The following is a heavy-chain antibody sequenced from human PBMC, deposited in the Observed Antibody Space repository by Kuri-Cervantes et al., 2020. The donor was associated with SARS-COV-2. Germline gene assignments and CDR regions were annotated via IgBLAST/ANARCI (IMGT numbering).Heavy chain of an antibody. CDR3: ARVVAAAGRLWFDP. CDR2: ISAGGGRT. V-gene: IGHV3-23*01. Sequence: GGSLRLSCVASGFNFSTTDMHWVRQAPGKGLQWVSSISAGGGRTDYADSVKGRFTISRDNSKKMVFLQMDKLRDEDAALYYCARVVAAAGRLWFDPWGQGTPVTVSS. J-gene: IGHJ5*02. CDR1: GFNFSTTD. D-gene: IGHD2-15*01.